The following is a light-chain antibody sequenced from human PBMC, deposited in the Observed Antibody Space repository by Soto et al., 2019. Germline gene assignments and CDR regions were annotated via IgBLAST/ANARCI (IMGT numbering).Light chain of an antibody. CDR3: CSYAGSYTVV. J-gene: IGLJ2*01. CDR2: DVS. V-gene: IGLV2-11*01. CDR1: SSDVGGYNY. Sequence: QSALTQPRSVSGSLGQAVTISCTGTSSDVGGYNYVSWYQQHPGKAPKLMIYDVSKRPSGVPDRFSGSKSGNTASLTISGLQAEDEADYYCCSYAGSYTVVFGGGTKLTVL.